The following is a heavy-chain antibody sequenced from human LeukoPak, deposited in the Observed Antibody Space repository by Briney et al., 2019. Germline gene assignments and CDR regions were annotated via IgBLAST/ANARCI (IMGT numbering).Heavy chain of an antibody. V-gene: IGHV4-39*01. CDR1: GGSISSSSYY. D-gene: IGHD1-26*01. CDR2: IYYSGST. Sequence: PSETLSLTCTVSGGSISSSSYYWGWIRQPPGKGLEWIGSIYYSGSTYYNPSLKSRVTISVDTSKNQFSLKLSSVTAADTAVYYCARRGSYYYPISLYNWFDPWGQGTLVTVSS. J-gene: IGHJ5*02. CDR3: ARRGSYYYPISLYNWFDP.